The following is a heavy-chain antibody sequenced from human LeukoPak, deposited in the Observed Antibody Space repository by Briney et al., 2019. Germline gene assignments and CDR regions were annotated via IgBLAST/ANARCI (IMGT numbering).Heavy chain of an antibody. CDR2: INTDGSST. D-gene: IGHD6-13*01. CDR1: GFTFSSYW. J-gene: IGHJ4*02. V-gene: IGHV3-74*01. Sequence: PGGSLRLSCAASGFTFSSYWMHWVRQAPGKGLVWVSRINTDGSSTSYADSVKGRFTISRDNAKNTLYLQMNSLRAEDTAVYYCARVGYSSSFDLWGQGTLVTVSS. CDR3: ARVGYSSSFDL.